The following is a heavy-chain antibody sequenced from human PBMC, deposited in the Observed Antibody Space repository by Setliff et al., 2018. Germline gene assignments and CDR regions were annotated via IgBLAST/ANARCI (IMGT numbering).Heavy chain of an antibody. CDR1: GYTFSTYA. Sequence: ASVKVSCKGSGYTFSTYAIIWMRQAPGQGLEWMGWINTNNGNPSYAQGFTVRFVFSLDTSVSTAYLQISSLKAEDTAIYYCARGSRFGTIVYRGDYYLDVWGKGTTVTVSS. J-gene: IGHJ6*03. CDR3: ARGSRFGTIVYRGDYYLDV. CDR2: INTNNGNP. D-gene: IGHD3-10*01. V-gene: IGHV7-4-1*02.